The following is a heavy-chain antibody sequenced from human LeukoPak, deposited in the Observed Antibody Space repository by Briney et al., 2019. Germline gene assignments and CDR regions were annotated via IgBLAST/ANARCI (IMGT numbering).Heavy chain of an antibody. D-gene: IGHD2-2*01. CDR1: GFTFSSYE. Sequence: GGSLRLFCAASGFTFSSYEMNWVRRSPGKGLEWVSYISSSGSTIYYADSVKGRFTISRDNAKNSLYLQMNSLRAEDTAVYYCARDRYCSSTSCYDPDYFDYWGQGTLAAVSS. CDR3: ARDRYCSSTSCYDPDYFDY. V-gene: IGHV3-48*03. CDR2: ISSSGSTI. J-gene: IGHJ4*02.